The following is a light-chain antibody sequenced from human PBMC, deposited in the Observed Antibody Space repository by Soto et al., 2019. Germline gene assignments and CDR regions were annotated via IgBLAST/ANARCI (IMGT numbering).Light chain of an antibody. CDR3: SSYTSSSTYVV. CDR2: DVS. Sequence: QSALTQPASVSGSPGQSINISCTGTSSDVGGYNSVSWYQQHPGKAPKLMIYDVSNRPSGVSNRFSGSKSGNTASLTISVLQAEDEADYYCSSYTSSSTYVVFGGGTKVTVL. V-gene: IGLV2-14*01. CDR1: SSDVGGYNS. J-gene: IGLJ2*01.